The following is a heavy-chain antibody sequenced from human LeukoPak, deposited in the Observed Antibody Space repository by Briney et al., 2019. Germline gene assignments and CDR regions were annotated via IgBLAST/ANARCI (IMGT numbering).Heavy chain of an antibody. CDR1: GFTFSSYA. V-gene: IGHV3-23*01. J-gene: IGHJ6*03. D-gene: IGHD1-1*01. Sequence: GGFLRLSCAASGFTFSSYAMSWVRQAPGKGLEWVSDIDGSGGSTYYADSVKGRFTISKDNSKNTLYLQMNSLRAEDTAVYYCARASRTARYYYYMDVWGKGTTVTVSS. CDR3: ARASRTARYYYYMDV. CDR2: IDGSGGST.